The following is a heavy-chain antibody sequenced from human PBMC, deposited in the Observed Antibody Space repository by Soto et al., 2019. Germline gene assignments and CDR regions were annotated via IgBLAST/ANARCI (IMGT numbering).Heavy chain of an antibody. CDR2: ISSSSSYI. V-gene: IGHV3-21*01. CDR3: AREDTDQHFDY. CDR1: GFTFSSYS. Sequence: WGSLRLSCAASGFTFSSYSMNWVRQTPGKGLEWVSSISSSSSYIYYADPVKGRFTISRDNAKDSLYLQMNSLRAEDTAVYYCAREDTDQHFDYWGQGTLVTVSS. J-gene: IGHJ4*02. D-gene: IGHD5-18*01.